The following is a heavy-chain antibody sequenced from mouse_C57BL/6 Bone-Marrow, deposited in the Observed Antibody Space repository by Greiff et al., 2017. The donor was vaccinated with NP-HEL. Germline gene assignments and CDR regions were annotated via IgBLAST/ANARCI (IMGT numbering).Heavy chain of an antibody. CDR1: GYSITSGCY. V-gene: IGHV3-6*01. J-gene: IGHJ3*01. CDR3: ARKDYDKSLAY. CDR2: LRSDGST. D-gene: IGHD2-4*01. Sequence: DVQLVESGPGLVKPSQSLSLTCSVTGYSITSGCYWNWIRQFPGNKLEWMGYLRSDGSTNYNPSLKNRISITRDQSKNQFFLKLNSVTTEDTATYYCARKDYDKSLAYWGQGTLVPVSA.